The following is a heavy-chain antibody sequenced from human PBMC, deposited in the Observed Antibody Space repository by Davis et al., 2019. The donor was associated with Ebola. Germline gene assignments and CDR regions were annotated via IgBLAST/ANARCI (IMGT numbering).Heavy chain of an antibody. V-gene: IGHV1-46*03. CDR1: RYTFTNYY. D-gene: IGHD5-12*01. CDR2: INPNDGRT. CDR3: TTPGGQDSGYDVFDI. Sequence: ASDNVSCMPSRYTFTNYYMHRVRHAPRQGLEWMGMINPNDGRTIYAQKFQGRVNVTRDTSTTTVYMDLSSLRSEDTALYYCTTPGGQDSGYDVFDIWGQGTMVTVSS. J-gene: IGHJ3*02.